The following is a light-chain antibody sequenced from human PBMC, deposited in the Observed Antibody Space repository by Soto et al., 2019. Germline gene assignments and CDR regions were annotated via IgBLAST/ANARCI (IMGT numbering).Light chain of an antibody. Sequence: QSALTQPPSASGSPGQSVTISCTGTSSDVGGYNYVSWYQQHPGKAPKLMIYEVSKRPSGVPDRFSGSKSGNTASLTVSGLRAEDEADYYCSSYAGSNEDVVFGGGTKLTVL. V-gene: IGLV2-8*01. CDR2: EVS. CDR1: SSDVGGYNY. CDR3: SSYAGSNEDVV. J-gene: IGLJ2*01.